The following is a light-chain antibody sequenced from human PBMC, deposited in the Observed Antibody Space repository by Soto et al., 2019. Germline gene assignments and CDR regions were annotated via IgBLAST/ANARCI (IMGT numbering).Light chain of an antibody. CDR3: QQYGSSGT. CDR1: QSVSNNY. V-gene: IGKV3-20*01. Sequence: EIVLTQSPGTLSLSPGERATLSCRASQSVSNNYLAWYQQKPGQAPRLLIYGASNRATGIPDRFSGSGSGTDFTPTLSRLDPEDFAVYYCQQYGSSGTFGQATKVDIK. CDR2: GAS. J-gene: IGKJ1*01.